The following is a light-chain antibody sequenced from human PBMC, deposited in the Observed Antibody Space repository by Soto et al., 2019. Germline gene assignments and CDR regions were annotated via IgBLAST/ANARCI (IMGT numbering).Light chain of an antibody. J-gene: IGKJ1*01. CDR1: QSLLHSHGYNL. Sequence: DVVMTQSPLSLPVTPGEPASISCRSSQSLLHSHGYNLVNWYLQKPGQPPQLLIYLGSNRASGVPDRFSGSGSGTDFTLKISRVEAEDVGVYYCMQVLQTPPTFGLGTKVEIK. V-gene: IGKV2-28*01. CDR3: MQVLQTPPT. CDR2: LGS.